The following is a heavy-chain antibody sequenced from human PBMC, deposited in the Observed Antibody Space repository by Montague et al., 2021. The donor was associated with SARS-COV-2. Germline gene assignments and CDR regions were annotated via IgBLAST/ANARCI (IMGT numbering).Heavy chain of an antibody. V-gene: IGHV2-70*11. CDR2: IDWDDDK. Sequence: PALVKPSQTLTLTCTFSGFSLSTSGMCVSWIRQPPGKALEWLARIDWDDDKYYSTSLKTRLTISKDTSKNQVVLTMTNMDPVDTATYYCARILATVNAFDIWGQGTMVTVSS. D-gene: IGHD4-17*01. CDR1: GFSLSTSGMC. CDR3: ARILATVNAFDI. J-gene: IGHJ3*02.